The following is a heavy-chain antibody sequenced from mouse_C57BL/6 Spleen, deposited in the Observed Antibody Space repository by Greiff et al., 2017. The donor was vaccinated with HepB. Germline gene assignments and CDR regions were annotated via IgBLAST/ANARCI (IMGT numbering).Heavy chain of an antibody. CDR3: ARFTTVVATGFDY. J-gene: IGHJ2*01. Sequence: VQLQQSGPVLVKPGASVKMSCKASGYTFTDYYMNWVKQSHGKSLEWIGVINPYNGGTSYNQKFMGKATLTVDKSSSTAYMELNSLTSEDSAVYYCARFTTVVATGFDYWGQGTTLTVSS. V-gene: IGHV1-19*01. CDR2: INPYNGGT. D-gene: IGHD1-1*01. CDR1: GYTFTDYY.